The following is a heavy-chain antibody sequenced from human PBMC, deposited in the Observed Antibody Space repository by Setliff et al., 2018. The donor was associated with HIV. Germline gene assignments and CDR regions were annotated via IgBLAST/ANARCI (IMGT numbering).Heavy chain of an antibody. Sequence: GASVKVSCKASGGTFRTYAISWVRQAPGQGLEWMGGIIPILGIPKYAQRFQGRVTITADKSTRTAYMELSSLRFEDTALYYCARSEGSYSVIYRQRFDPWGQGTLVTVSS. CDR3: ARSEGSYSVIYRQRFDP. D-gene: IGHD1-26*01. V-gene: IGHV1-69*10. CDR2: IIPILGIP. J-gene: IGHJ5*02. CDR1: GGTFRTYA.